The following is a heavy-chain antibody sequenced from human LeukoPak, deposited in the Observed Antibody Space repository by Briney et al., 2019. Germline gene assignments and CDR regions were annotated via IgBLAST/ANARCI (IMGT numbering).Heavy chain of an antibody. D-gene: IGHD3-22*01. V-gene: IGHV2-5*01. Sequence: SGPTLVKPTQTLTPTCTFSGFSLSTSGVGVGWIRQPPGKALEWLALIYWNDDKRYSPSLKSRLTITKDTSKNQVVLTMTNMDPVDTATYYCAHRPYYYDSSGYPFDYWGQGTLVTVSS. CDR1: GFSLSTSGVG. CDR3: AHRPYYYDSSGYPFDY. CDR2: IYWNDDK. J-gene: IGHJ4*02.